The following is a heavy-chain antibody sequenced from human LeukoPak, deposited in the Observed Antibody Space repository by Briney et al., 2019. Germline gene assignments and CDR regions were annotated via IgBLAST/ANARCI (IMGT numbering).Heavy chain of an antibody. V-gene: IGHV6-1*01. Sequence: SQTLSLTCAISGDTVSSNTAAWNWIRQSPSRGLEWLGRTYYRSKWNTDYAASVQNRITINPDTSTNQFSLRLKSATPEDTAVYYCSRQRSTSTYYFGLDVWGQGTTVTVSS. CDR1: GDTVSSNTAA. J-gene: IGHJ6*02. CDR3: SRQRSTSTYYFGLDV. CDR2: TYYRSKWNT. D-gene: IGHD6-6*01.